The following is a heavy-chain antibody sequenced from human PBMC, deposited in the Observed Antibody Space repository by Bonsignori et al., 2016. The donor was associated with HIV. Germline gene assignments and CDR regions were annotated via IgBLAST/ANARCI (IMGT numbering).Heavy chain of an antibody. CDR1: GGSINSGGYA. D-gene: IGHD4-11*01. CDR2: IYYSGNT. J-gene: IGHJ5*02. Sequence: QVQLQESGPGLVKPSQTLSLTCAVSGGSINSGGYAWSWIRQPPGKGLEWIGYIYYSGNTHYSPSLKSRLSLSVDTSKNQFSLRLSSVTAADTAVYYCAKTRTTVTTEDGWFDPVGPGNPWSPSPQ. CDR3: AKTRTTVTTEDGWFDP. V-gene: IGHV4-30-4*07.